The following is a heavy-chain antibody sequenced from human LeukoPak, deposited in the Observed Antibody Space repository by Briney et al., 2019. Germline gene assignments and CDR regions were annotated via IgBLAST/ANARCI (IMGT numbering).Heavy chain of an antibody. D-gene: IGHD6-19*01. CDR1: GFTFSSYW. CDR3: ARMSSGWYEYYYYGMDV. Sequence: GGSLRLSCAASGFTFSSYWMSWVRQAPGKGLEWVANIKQDRSEKYYVDSVKGRFTISRDNAKNSLYLQMNSLRAEDTAVYYCARMSSGWYEYYYYGMDVWGQGTTVTVSS. CDR2: IKQDRSEK. V-gene: IGHV3-7*01. J-gene: IGHJ6*02.